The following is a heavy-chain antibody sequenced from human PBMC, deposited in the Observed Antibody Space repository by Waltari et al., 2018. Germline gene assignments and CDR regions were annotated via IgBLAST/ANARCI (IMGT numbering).Heavy chain of an antibody. V-gene: IGHV3-23*01. CDR1: GFTFSSYA. J-gene: IGHJ4*02. Sequence: EVQLLESGGGLVQPGGSLRLSCAASGFTFSSYAMSWVRQAPGKGVRGVSAFRGSGGSTYYADSVKGRCTISRDNSKNTLYLQMNSLRAEDTAVYYCAKAIAAAGRGAPFDYWGQGTLVTVSS. D-gene: IGHD6-13*01. CDR3: AKAIAAAGRGAPFDY. CDR2: FRGSGGST.